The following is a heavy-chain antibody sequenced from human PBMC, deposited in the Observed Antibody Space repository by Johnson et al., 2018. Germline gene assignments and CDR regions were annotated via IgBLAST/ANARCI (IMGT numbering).Heavy chain of an antibody. V-gene: IGHV3-13*01. J-gene: IGHJ6*02. CDR2: IGTAGDT. CDR3: GRAGGYCSSTSCYSGGFPLYYGMDV. D-gene: IGHD2-2*02. Sequence: VQLVESGGGLVQPGGSXRLSCAASGFTFSSYDMHWVRQATGKGMEWVSAIGTAGDTYYPGSVKGRFTIPRENAKNSLYLQLNSLRAGDKAGYYCGRAGGYCSSTSCYSGGFPLYYGMDVWGQGTTVTVSS. CDR1: GFTFSSYD.